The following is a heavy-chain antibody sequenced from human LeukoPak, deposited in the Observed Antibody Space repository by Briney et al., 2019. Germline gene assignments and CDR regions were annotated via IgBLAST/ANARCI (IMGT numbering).Heavy chain of an antibody. V-gene: IGHV3-23*01. Sequence: GGSLRLSCAASGVTFSSYSMSWVRQPPGKGLEWVSAISYSGSSTYYADSMKGLFTISRNTSKHTLYLQMNSLTAYDTALYYCAKVIRFGELAYSGQGTLATASS. CDR2: ISYSGSST. CDR1: GVTFSSYS. D-gene: IGHD3-10*01. CDR3: AKVIRFGELAY. J-gene: IGHJ4*02.